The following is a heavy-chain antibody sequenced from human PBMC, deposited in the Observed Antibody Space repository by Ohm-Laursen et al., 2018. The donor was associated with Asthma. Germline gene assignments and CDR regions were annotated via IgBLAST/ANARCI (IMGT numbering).Heavy chain of an antibody. CDR2: VYYSGNT. Sequence: PLSLTCTVSGGSISSSSYYWGWIRQPPGKGLEWIGSVYYSGNTYDNPSLKSRFTMSGDRSKNQFSLKMSSVTAADTAVYYCARQAYYHDSGGYYYKPDYWGQGTLVTVSS. D-gene: IGHD3-22*01. J-gene: IGHJ4*02. CDR3: ARQAYYHDSGGYYYKPDY. V-gene: IGHV4-39*01. CDR1: GGSISSSSYY.